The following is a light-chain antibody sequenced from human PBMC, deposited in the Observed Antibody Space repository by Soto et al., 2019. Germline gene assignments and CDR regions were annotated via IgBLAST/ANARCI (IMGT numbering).Light chain of an antibody. CDR2: DAS. Sequence: EIVLTQSPATLSLSPGERATLSCGASQSVTSSYLAWYQQKPGLAPRLIIYDASTRATGIPDRFSGGGSGTDFSLTISRLEPEDFAVYYCQQYGRSSPLTFGGGTKVESK. V-gene: IGKV3D-20*01. CDR3: QQYGRSSPLT. CDR1: QSVTSSY. J-gene: IGKJ4*01.